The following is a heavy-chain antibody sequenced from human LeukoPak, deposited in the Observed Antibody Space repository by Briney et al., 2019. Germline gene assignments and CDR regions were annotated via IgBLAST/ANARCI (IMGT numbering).Heavy chain of an antibody. D-gene: IGHD2-2*02. CDR1: GGSISSGDYY. J-gene: IGHJ1*01. CDR2: IYYSGST. Sequence: PSETLSLTCTVSGGSISSGDYYWSWIRQPPGKGLEWIGYIYYSGSTYYNPSLKSRVTLSVDTSKNQFSLKLSSVTAADTAVYYCASIPKSGYFQHWGQGTLVTVSS. CDR3: ASIPKSGYFQH. V-gene: IGHV4-30-4*08.